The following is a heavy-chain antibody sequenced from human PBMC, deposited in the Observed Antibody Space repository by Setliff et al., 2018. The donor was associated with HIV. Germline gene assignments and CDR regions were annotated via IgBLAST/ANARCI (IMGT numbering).Heavy chain of an antibody. D-gene: IGHD3-3*01. CDR3: ARCYYNFWSGYPLDYMDV. CDR2: ILPFFDTA. CDR1: GGTFTRNC. V-gene: IGHV1-69*13. Sequence: SVKVSCKVSGGTFTRNCISWVRQAPGQGLEWMGGILPFFDTANYAQKFQGRVTITADESTSTVHMELSSLTSEDTAVYYCARCYYNFWSGYPLDYMDVWGKGTTVTVSS. J-gene: IGHJ6*03.